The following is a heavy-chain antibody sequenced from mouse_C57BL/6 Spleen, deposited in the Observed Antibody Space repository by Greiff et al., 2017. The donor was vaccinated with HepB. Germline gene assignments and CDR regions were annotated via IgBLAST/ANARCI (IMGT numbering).Heavy chain of an antibody. CDR2: ISSGSSTI. J-gene: IGHJ1*03. D-gene: IGHD1-1*01. CDR3: ARHYYGSSYWYFDV. V-gene: IGHV5-17*01. Sequence: EVHLVESGGGLVKPGGSLKLSCAASGFTFSDYGMHWVRQAPEKGLEWVAYISSGSSTIYYADTVKGRFTISRDNAKNTLFLQMTSLRSEDTAMYYWARHYYGSSYWYFDVWGTGTTVTVSS. CDR1: GFTFSDYG.